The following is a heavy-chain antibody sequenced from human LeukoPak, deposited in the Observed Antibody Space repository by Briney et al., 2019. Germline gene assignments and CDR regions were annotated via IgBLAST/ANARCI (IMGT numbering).Heavy chain of an antibody. CDR2: MNPNSGNT. V-gene: IGHV1-8*03. Sequence: ASVKVSCKASGYTFTSYDINWVRQATGQGLEWMGWMNPNSGNTGYAQKFQGRVTITRNTSISTAYMELSSLRSEDTAVYYCARGVLRFLEWSPKSYMDVWGKGTTVTVSS. CDR1: GYTFTSYD. D-gene: IGHD3-3*01. CDR3: ARGVLRFLEWSPKSYMDV. J-gene: IGHJ6*03.